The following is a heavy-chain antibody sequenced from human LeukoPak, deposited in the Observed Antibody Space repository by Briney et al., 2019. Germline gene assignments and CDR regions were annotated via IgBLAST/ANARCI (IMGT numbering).Heavy chain of an antibody. CDR2: IYPSGST. CDR1: GDSISSDSYC. V-gene: IGHV4-61*02. J-gene: IGHJ5*02. CDR3: ARGSSGFYVGWFDP. D-gene: IGHD6-19*01. Sequence: PSETLSLTCTVSGDSISSDSYCWSWIRHSAGKGLEWIGRIYPSGSTNYNPSLKSRVTISVDTSKNQFSLKLNSLTAADTAVYYCARGSSGFYVGWFDPWSQGTLVTVSS.